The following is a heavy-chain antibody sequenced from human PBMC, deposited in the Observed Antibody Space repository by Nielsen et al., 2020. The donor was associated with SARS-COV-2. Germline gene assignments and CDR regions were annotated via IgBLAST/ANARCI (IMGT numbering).Heavy chain of an antibody. CDR3: ATSSPMNSSPWFDP. V-gene: IGHV1-2*02. D-gene: IGHD3-22*01. CDR2: INPNSGGT. J-gene: IGHJ5*02. Sequence: ASVKVSCKASGYTFTGYYMHWVRQAPGQGLEWMGWINPNSGGTNYAQKFQGRVTMTEDTSTDTAYMELSSLRSEDTAVYYCATSSPMNSSPWFDPWGQGTLVTVSS. CDR1: GYTFTGYY.